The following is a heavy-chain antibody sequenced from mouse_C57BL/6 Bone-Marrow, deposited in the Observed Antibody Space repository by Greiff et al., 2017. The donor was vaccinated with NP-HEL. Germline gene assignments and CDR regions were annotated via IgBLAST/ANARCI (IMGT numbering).Heavy chain of an antibody. CDR1: GYSITSGYY. CDR3: AREGYGSSFYFDY. J-gene: IGHJ2*01. Sequence: EVKLQESGPGLVKPSQSLSLTCSVTGYSITSGYYWNWIRQFPGNKLEWMGYISYGGSNNYNPSLKNRISITRDTSKNQFFLKLNSVTTEDTATYYCAREGYGSSFYFDYWGQGTTLTVSS. CDR2: ISYGGSN. V-gene: IGHV3-6*01. D-gene: IGHD1-1*01.